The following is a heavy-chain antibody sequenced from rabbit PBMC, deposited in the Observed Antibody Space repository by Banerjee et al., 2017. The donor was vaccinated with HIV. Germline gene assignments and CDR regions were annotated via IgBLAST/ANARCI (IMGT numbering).Heavy chain of an antibody. CDR3: VRETETYAAYVGYGYYFNL. CDR2: IYTTSSGST. D-gene: IGHD6-1*01. Sequence: QLVESGGGLVTLGGSLKLSCKASGIDFSTYGISWVRQAPGKGLEWIACIYTTSSGSTNYASWAKGRFTISSHNAQNTLYLQLNSLTAADTATYFCVRETETYAAYVGYGYYFNLWGPGTLVTVS. CDR1: GIDFSTYG. J-gene: IGHJ4*01. V-gene: IGHV1S7*01.